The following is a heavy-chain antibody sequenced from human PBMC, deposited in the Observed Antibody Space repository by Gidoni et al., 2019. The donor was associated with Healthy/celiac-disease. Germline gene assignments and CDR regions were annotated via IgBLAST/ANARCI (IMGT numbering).Heavy chain of an antibody. D-gene: IGHD3-3*01. J-gene: IGHJ4*02. CDR2: ISSSSSTI. CDR1: GFTFSSYS. CDR3: ARGSLEWLSPIDY. V-gene: IGHV3-48*02. Sequence: EVQLVESGGGLVQPGGSLRLSCAASGFTFSSYSMNWVRQAPGKGLEWVSYISSSSSTIYYADSVKGQFTISRDNAKNSLYLQMNSLRDEDTAVYYCARGSLEWLSPIDYWGQGTLVTVSS.